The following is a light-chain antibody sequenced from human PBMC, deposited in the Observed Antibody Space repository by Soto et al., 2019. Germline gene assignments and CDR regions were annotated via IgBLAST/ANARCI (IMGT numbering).Light chain of an antibody. Sequence: DIQMTQSPSTLSASVGDRVTSTCRARQSISSWLAWYQQKPGKAPKLLIYKASSLESGVPSRFSGSGSGTEFTLTISCLQPDDFATYYCLQYNSYPYTYGQGTKLEIK. V-gene: IGKV1-5*03. J-gene: IGKJ2*01. CDR1: QSISSW. CDR3: LQYNSYPYT. CDR2: KAS.